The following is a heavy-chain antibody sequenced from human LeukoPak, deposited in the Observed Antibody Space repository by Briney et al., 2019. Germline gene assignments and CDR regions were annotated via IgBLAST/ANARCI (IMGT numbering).Heavy chain of an antibody. V-gene: IGHV1-24*01. Sequence: GASVKVSCKVYGYTITELSMHWVRQAPGKGLEWMGGFDPEDGETIYAQKFQGRVTMTEDTSTDTAYMELSSLRSEDTAVYYCATVFKQQLVLDYWGQGTLVTVSS. CDR3: ATVFKQQLVLDY. D-gene: IGHD6-13*01. CDR1: GYTITELS. J-gene: IGHJ4*02. CDR2: FDPEDGET.